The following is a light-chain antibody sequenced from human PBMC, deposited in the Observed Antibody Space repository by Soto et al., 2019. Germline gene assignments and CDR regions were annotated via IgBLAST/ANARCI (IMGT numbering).Light chain of an antibody. J-gene: IGKJ1*01. CDR3: QQYNTYWT. CDR2: EAA. CDR1: QNINWY. V-gene: IGKV1-5*03. Sequence: DIPMTQSPSTLSASVGDRVTITCRASQNINWYLAWYQQKPGKAPKLLISEAASLPRGVPSRFSGSGSGTEFTLTISSLQPDDFATYYCQQYNTYWTFGQGTKVEI.